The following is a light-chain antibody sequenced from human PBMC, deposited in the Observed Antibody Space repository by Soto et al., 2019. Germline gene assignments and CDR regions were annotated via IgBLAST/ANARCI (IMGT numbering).Light chain of an antibody. CDR3: SAYTARSTLV. CDR1: MRDAGAYNL. CDR2: EVR. V-gene: IGLV2-14*01. Sequence: QSALTQPASVSGSAGQSITISCSGTMRDAGAYNLVSWYQQHPGTAPKLIIYEVRNRPSGISSRFSGSRSGNTASLTISGLQYEDEGDYYCSAYTARSTLVFGGGTKLTVL. J-gene: IGLJ3*02.